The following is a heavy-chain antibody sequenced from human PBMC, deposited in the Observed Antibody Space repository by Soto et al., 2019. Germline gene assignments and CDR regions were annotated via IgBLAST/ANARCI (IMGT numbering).Heavy chain of an antibody. J-gene: IGHJ6*02. CDR2: IDPSDSYT. V-gene: IGHV5-10-1*01. CDR1: GYSFTSYW. D-gene: IGHD2-15*01. Sequence: PGESLKISCKGSGYSFTSYWIVWVRQMPGKGLEWMGRIDPSDSYTNYSPSFQGHVTISADKSISTAYLQWSSLKASDTAMYYCARDIVVVVAAPGYYYGMDVWGQGTTVTVSS. CDR3: ARDIVVVVAAPGYYYGMDV.